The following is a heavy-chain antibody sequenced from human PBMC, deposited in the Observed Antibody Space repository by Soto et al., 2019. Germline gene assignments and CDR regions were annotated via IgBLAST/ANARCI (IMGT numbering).Heavy chain of an antibody. D-gene: IGHD3-10*01. CDR1: GGSIRSYY. J-gene: IGHJ6*02. CDR2: MNDRGST. CDR3: ARDSITMVRGVIIGYYGMDV. V-gene: IGHV4-59*01. Sequence: PSETLSFTCTVSGGSIRSYYWSWIRQPPGKGLEWIGYMNDRGSTNYKPSLKSRVTVSVDTSKNQFSLKLSSVTAADTAVYYCARDSITMVRGVIIGYYGMDVWGQGTTVTVSS.